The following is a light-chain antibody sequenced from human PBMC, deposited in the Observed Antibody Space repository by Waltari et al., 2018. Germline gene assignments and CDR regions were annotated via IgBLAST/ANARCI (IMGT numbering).Light chain of an antibody. V-gene: IGKV3-11*01. CDR1: PSVSNY. CDR3: QQRRTWPLT. CDR2: DTS. J-gene: IGKJ4*01. Sequence: DIVLTQSPATLSLSPGERATLSCWASPSVSNYLAWYQQKPGQAPRLLIYDTSSRATGIPARFSGSGFGTDFTLTITSLEPEDFAVYYCQQRRTWPLTFGGGTKVEIK.